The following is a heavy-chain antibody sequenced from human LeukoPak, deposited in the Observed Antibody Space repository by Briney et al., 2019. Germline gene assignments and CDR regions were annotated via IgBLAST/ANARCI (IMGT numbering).Heavy chain of an antibody. D-gene: IGHD4-11*01. V-gene: IGHV3-30*03. CDR1: GFTFSSYS. Sequence: GGSLRLSCAASGFTFSSYSMNWVRQAPGKGLEWVAVISYDGSNKYYADSVKGRFTISRDNSKNTLYLQMNSLRAEDTAVYYCARDRSDYSSHFDYWGQGTLVTVSS. CDR3: ARDRSDYSSHFDY. CDR2: ISYDGSNK. J-gene: IGHJ4*02.